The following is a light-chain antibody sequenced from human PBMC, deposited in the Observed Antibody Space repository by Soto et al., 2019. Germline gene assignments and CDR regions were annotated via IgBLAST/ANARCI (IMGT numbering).Light chain of an antibody. CDR3: HSYVSGVTAAV. J-gene: IGLJ2*01. CDR1: SSNIGAGFD. V-gene: IGLV1-40*01. CDR2: SDI. Sequence: QSVLTQPPSVSGAPGQRVSISCSGSSSNIGAGFDVHWYQQFPGAAPKLLIYSDINRPSGVPYRFSASKSGTSASLTITGLQTEDEAHYYCHSYVSGVTAAVFGVGTKLTVL.